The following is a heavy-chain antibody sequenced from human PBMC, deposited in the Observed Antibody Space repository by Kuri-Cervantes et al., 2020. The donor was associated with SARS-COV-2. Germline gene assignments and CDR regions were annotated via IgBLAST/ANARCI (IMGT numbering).Heavy chain of an antibody. J-gene: IGHJ3*02. CDR1: GFTFSSYA. CDR2: ISYDGSNK. V-gene: IGHV3-30*14. CDR3: ARVGDPLDTAMAPGIHDAFAI. D-gene: IGHD5-18*01. Sequence: GESLKISCAASGFTFSSYAMHWVRQAPGKGLEWVAVISYDGSNKYYADSVKGRFTISRDNSKNTLYLQMNSLRAEDTAVYYCARVGDPLDTAMAPGIHDAFAIWGQGKMVTFSS.